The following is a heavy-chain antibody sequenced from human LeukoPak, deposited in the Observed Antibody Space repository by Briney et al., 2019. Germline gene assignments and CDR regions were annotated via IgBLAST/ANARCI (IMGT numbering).Heavy chain of an antibody. CDR3: ARAHSSSWIDY. D-gene: IGHD6-13*01. Sequence: SETLSLTCAVYGGSFSGYYWSWIRQPPGKGLGWIGEINHSGSTNYNPSLKSRVTISVDTSKNQFSLKLSSVTAADTAVYYCARAHSSSWIDYWGQGTLVTVSS. CDR1: GGSFSGYY. J-gene: IGHJ4*02. CDR2: INHSGST. V-gene: IGHV4-34*01.